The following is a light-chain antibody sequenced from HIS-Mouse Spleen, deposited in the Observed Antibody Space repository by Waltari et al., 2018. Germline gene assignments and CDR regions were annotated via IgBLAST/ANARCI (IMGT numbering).Light chain of an antibody. CDR3: CSYAGSYTFPYV. CDR1: SSDVGGYNY. V-gene: IGLV2-11*01. J-gene: IGLJ1*01. Sequence: QSALTQPRSVSGSPGQSVTISCTGTSSDVGGYNYVSWYQQHPGNAPKLMIYDVSKRPSGVPDRFSGSKSGNTASLTISGLQAEDEADYYCCSYAGSYTFPYVFGTGTKVTVL. CDR2: DVS.